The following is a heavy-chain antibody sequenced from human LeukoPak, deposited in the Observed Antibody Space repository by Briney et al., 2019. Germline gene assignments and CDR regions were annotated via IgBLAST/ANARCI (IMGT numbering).Heavy chain of an antibody. Sequence: ASVRVSFKGSGYIFTGYYIYWVRQAPGQGGEWMGWINPNSPSTHSPQNFQATVAITSDTSLSTAYMELTRLTSDDTAVCYCARPQKYYSTSGYYLVSWGQGTLVTVSS. CDR3: ARPQKYYSTSGYYLVS. J-gene: IGHJ4*02. V-gene: IGHV1-2*02. CDR1: GYIFTGYY. D-gene: IGHD3-22*01. CDR2: INPNSPST.